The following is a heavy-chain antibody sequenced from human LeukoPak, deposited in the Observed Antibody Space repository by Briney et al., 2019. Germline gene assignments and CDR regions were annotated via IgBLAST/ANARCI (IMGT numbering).Heavy chain of an antibody. J-gene: IGHJ4*02. CDR3: ARVYYDYVWGSPPYGFDY. V-gene: IGHV1-69*05. CDR1: GGTFSSYA. CDR2: IIPIFGTA. Sequence: SVKVSCKASGGTFSSYAISWVRQAPGQGLEWMGGIIPIFGTANYAQKFQGRVTITTDESTSTAYMELSSLRSEDTAVYYCARVYYDYVWGSPPYGFDYWGQGTLVTVSS. D-gene: IGHD3-16*01.